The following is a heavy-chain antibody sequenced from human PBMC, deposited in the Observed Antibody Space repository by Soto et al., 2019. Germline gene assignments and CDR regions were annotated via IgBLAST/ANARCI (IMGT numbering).Heavy chain of an antibody. Sequence: ASVKVSFKASGYTFTSYYMHWLRQAPGQGLEWMGIINPSGGSTSYAQKFQGRVTMTRDTSTSTVYTELSSLRSEDTAVYYCAREDYGDYPIDYWGQGTLVTVSS. CDR1: GYTFTSYY. CDR3: AREDYGDYPIDY. CDR2: INPSGGST. D-gene: IGHD4-17*01. V-gene: IGHV1-46*01. J-gene: IGHJ4*02.